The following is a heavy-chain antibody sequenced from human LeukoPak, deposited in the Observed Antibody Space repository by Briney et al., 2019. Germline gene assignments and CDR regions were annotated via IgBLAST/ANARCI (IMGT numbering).Heavy chain of an antibody. CDR3: TRVGYSSGFFEF. CDR2: IWYDGTHE. CDR1: QFIFSAYG. J-gene: IGHJ4*02. Sequence: GVALRLFCGTSQFIFSAYGMHWVRGAPGKGLEWLASIWYDGTHEYYADSVKGRFIISRDNSRDTLYLHMHSLRAEDTAVYYCTRVGYSSGFFEFWGQGTLVTVSS. V-gene: IGHV3-33*01. D-gene: IGHD6-25*01.